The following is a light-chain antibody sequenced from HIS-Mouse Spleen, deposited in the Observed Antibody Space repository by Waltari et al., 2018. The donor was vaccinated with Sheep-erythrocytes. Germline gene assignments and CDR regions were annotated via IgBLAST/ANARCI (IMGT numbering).Light chain of an antibody. J-gene: IGLJ3*02. CDR2: EGS. CDR3: CSYAGSSTPWV. CDR1: SSDGGRYNL. V-gene: IGLV2-23*01. Sequence: QSALTQPASVSGSPGQSITISCTGTSSDGGRYNLVSWYPQHPGKAPKLMIYEGSKRPSGVSNRFSGSKSGNTASLTISGLQAEDEADYYCCSYAGSSTPWVFGGGTKLTVL.